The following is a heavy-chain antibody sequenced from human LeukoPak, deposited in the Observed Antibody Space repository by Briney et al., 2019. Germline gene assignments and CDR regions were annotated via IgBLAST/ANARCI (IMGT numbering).Heavy chain of an antibody. CDR2: IIEGGDVK. D-gene: IGHD5-12*01. CDR3: ARGPSGYHNT. Sequence: GGSLRLSCAASGFTFSAYWMTWVRQAPGKGLAWVANIIEGGDVKYYADSVKGRFTISRDNTKNSLYLQMTSLRADDTAVYYCARGPSGYHNTGGQGTLVTVSS. CDR1: GFTFSAYW. J-gene: IGHJ4*02. V-gene: IGHV3-7*01.